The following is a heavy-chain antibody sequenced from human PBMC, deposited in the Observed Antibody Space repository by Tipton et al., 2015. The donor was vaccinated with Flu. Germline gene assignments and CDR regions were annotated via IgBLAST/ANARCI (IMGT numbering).Heavy chain of an antibody. Sequence: GSLRLSCAASGFTFTIYAMSWVRQAPGKRLEWISAISGGGGGTYYADSVKGRFSISRDNSKNMLYLRMDSLSAEDTAIYYCATVYSSNWATLKFDCWGQGTLVTVSS. V-gene: IGHV3-23*01. CDR1: GFTFTIYA. CDR3: ATVYSSNWATLKFDC. D-gene: IGHD6-13*01. J-gene: IGHJ4*02. CDR2: ISGGGGGT.